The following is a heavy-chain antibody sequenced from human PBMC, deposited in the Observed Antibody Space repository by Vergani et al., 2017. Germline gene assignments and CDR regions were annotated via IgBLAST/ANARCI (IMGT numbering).Heavy chain of an antibody. D-gene: IGHD1-26*01. V-gene: IGHV1-18*04. Sequence: QVQLVQSGAEVKKPGASVKVSCEGSGYTFRNYGISWVRQAPGEGLEWLGWISVYNGETKSAQKSQGRVTLTRDTSTDTAYMEMGSLRSDDTAVYYCARDRGNSGDYNFDYWGQGTLVTVSS. CDR1: GYTFRNYG. J-gene: IGHJ4*02. CDR3: ARDRGNSGDYNFDY. CDR2: ISVYNGET.